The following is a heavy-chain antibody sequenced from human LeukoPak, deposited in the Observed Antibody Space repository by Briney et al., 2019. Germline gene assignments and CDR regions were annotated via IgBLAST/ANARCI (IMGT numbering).Heavy chain of an antibody. J-gene: IGHJ4*02. D-gene: IGHD1-26*01. Sequence: PGGSLRLSCAASGFTFSTHWMYWVRQAPGKGLVWVSRIGSDGGSTTYADSVKGRFTISRDNAKNTLYLQMTSLRAEDTAVYYCARGGSGNFYYWGQGTLVTVSS. CDR1: GFTFSTHW. CDR2: IGSDGGST. V-gene: IGHV3-74*03. CDR3: ARGGSGNFYY.